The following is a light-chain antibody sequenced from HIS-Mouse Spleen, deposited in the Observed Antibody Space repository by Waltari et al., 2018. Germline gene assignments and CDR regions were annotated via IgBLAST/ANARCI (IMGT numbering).Light chain of an antibody. CDR1: SSDVGGYNY. J-gene: IGLJ3*02. CDR3: CSYAGSYTWV. CDR2: DVS. V-gene: IGLV2-11*01. Sequence: QSALTQPRSVSGSPGQSVTISCTGTSSDVGGYNYVSWYQQHPGKAPKLMIYDVSKRPPGVPYRFSGSKSGNTASLTISGLQAEDEADYYCCSYAGSYTWVFGGGTKLTVL.